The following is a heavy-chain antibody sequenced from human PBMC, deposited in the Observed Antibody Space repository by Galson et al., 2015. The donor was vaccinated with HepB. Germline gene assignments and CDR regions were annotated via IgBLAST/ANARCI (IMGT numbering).Heavy chain of an antibody. J-gene: IGHJ5*01. CDR3: TSYKYYGSGWFDY. Sequence: SLRLSCAASGFTFSGSAMHWVRQASGKGLEWVGRIRSKANSYATAYAASVKGRFTISRDDSKNTAYLQMNSLKTEDTAVYYCTSYKYYGSGWFDYWGQGTLVTVSS. CDR2: IRSKANSYAT. V-gene: IGHV3-73*01. D-gene: IGHD3-10*01. CDR1: GFTFSGSA.